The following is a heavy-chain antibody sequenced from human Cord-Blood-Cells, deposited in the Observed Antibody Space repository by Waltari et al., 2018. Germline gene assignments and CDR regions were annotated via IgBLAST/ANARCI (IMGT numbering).Heavy chain of an antibody. V-gene: IGHV4-39*01. CDR1: GGSISSSSHY. CDR2: IYYRGST. Sequence: QLQLQESGPGLVTPAETLSLTCTVSGGSISSSSHYWGWIRQPPGKGLEWIGSIYYRGSTYYNPSLKSRVTISVDTSKNQFSLKLSSVTAADTAVYYCAVATMVRDAFDIWGQGTMVTVSS. D-gene: IGHD5-12*01. CDR3: AVATMVRDAFDI. J-gene: IGHJ3*02.